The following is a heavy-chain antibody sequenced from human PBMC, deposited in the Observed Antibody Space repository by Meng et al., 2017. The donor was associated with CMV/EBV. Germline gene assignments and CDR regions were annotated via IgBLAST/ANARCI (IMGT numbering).Heavy chain of an antibody. D-gene: IGHD3-3*02. CDR2: VSSDGINK. V-gene: IGHV3-30*04. Sequence: GESLKISCAASGFTFSSYAMHWVRQAPGKGLECVPLVSSDGINKYSTDSVKGRFTISRDNSKSTLYLQMITLRPEDTAVYSCARGTFGVVTKAIDYWGQGTLVTVSS. CDR3: ARGTFGVVTKAIDY. J-gene: IGHJ4*02. CDR1: GFTFSSYA.